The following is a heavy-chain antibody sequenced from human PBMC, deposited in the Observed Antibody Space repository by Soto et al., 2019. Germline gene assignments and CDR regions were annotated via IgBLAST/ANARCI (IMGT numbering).Heavy chain of an antibody. J-gene: IGHJ3*02. CDR1: GFTFSSYA. V-gene: IGHV3-23*01. D-gene: IGHD1-26*01. CDR2: ISRSGGST. CDR3: AKDRWELYHDAFDI. Sequence: GGSLRLSCEASGFTFSSYAMSWVRQAPGKGLEWVSVISRSGGSTYYADSVKGRFTISRDNSKNTLYLQMNSLRAEDTAVYYCAKDRWELYHDAFDIWGQGTMVTVSS.